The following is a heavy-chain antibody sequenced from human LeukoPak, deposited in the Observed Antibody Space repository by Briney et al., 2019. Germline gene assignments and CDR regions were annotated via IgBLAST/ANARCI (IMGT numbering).Heavy chain of an antibody. CDR1: GGXISSSSYY. Sequence: SETLSLTCTVSGGXISSSSYYWGWIRQPPGKGLEWIGSIYYSGSTYYNPSLKSRVTISVDTSKNQFSLKLSSVTAADTAVYYCARQDTLGTTLFDYWGQGTLVTVSS. D-gene: IGHD1/OR15-1a*01. CDR3: ARQDTLGTTLFDY. J-gene: IGHJ4*02. CDR2: IYYSGST. V-gene: IGHV4-39*01.